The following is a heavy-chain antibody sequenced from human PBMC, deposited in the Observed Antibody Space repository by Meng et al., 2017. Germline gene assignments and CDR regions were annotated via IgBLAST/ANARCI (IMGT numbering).Heavy chain of an antibody. J-gene: IGHJ4*02. Sequence: LPGAASSYTFIRYLLQASRLALGCVLVWIPRIKRDGRGTSYAETVEGGFTISRDKVYNKVYLQMNSMRAEDTDVYYCARDHGPIEYWGQGTLVTVSS. CDR1: SYTFIRYL. CDR2: IKRDGRGT. V-gene: IGHV3-74*01. CDR3: ARDHGPIEY.